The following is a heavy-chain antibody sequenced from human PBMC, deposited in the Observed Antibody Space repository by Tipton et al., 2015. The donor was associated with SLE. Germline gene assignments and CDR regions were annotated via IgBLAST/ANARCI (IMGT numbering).Heavy chain of an antibody. Sequence: TLSLTCAVYGGSFSGYYWSWIRQPPGKGLEWIGEINHSGSTNYNPSLKSRVTISVDTSKNQFSLKLSSVTAADTAVHYCARERAAAGTGYFQHWGQGTLVTVSS. V-gene: IGHV4-34*01. J-gene: IGHJ1*01. CDR1: GGSFSGYY. D-gene: IGHD6-13*01. CDR2: INHSGST. CDR3: ARERAAAGTGYFQH.